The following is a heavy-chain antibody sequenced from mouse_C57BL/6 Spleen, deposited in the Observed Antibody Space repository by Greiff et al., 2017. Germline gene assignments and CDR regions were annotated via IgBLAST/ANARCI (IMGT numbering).Heavy chain of an antibody. CDR2: IDPENGDT. D-gene: IGHD1-1*01. V-gene: IGHV14-4*01. Sequence: VQLQQSGAELVRPGASVKLSCTASGFNIKDDYMHWVKQRPEQGLEWIGWIDPENGDTEYASKFQGKATITADTSSNTAYLQLSSLTSEDTAVYYCTTDYYGSSLSFDVWGTGTTVTVSS. CDR3: TTDYYGSSLSFDV. J-gene: IGHJ1*03. CDR1: GFNIKDDY.